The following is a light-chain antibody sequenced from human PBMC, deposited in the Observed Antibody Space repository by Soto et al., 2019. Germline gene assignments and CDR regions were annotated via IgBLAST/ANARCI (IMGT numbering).Light chain of an antibody. CDR1: QGISNW. V-gene: IGKV1-12*01. CDR2: AAS. CDR3: QQTTTFLPLT. J-gene: IGKJ4*01. Sequence: DNQMTQSPSSVSASVGDRVTITCRESQGISNWLAWYQQQPGKAPKLLIYAASSLQSGVPSRCSGGGSGTQYTLIISSLQPEDFATYYCQQTTTFLPLTVGGGTRVEIK.